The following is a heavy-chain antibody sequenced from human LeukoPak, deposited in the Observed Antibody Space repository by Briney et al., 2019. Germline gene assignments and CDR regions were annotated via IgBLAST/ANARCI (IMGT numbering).Heavy chain of an antibody. CDR2: INSYGSST. Sequence: PGGSLRLSCAASGFTFRSYLMHGVRQAPGKGLVWVSRINSYGSSTSYADSVKGRFTISRDNAKNTLYLQMNSLRAEDTAVYYCARDGDSHGAYSYYMDVWGKGNTVTTSS. D-gene: IGHD2-21*01. J-gene: IGHJ6*03. V-gene: IGHV3-74*01. CDR3: ARDGDSHGAYSYYMDV. CDR1: GFTFRSYL.